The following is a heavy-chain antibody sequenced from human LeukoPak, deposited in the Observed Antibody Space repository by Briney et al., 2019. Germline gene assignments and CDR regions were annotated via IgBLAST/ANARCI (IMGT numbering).Heavy chain of an antibody. CDR2: IIPMFGTT. CDR1: GGTFISYP. D-gene: IGHD4-11*01. CDR3: ARVTQRDSNLYGMDV. Sequence: GASVKVSCKASGGTFISYPISWVRQAPGQGLAWMGGIIPMFGTTNYALKFQGRVTITADESTSTAYMELSSLDSEDTAVYYCARVTQRDSNLYGMDVWGQGTTVTVSS. V-gene: IGHV1-69*01. J-gene: IGHJ6*02.